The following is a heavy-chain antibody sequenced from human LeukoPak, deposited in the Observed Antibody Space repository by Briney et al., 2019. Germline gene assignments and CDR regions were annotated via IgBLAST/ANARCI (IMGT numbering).Heavy chain of an antibody. CDR3: ARRGPTSNYFDP. CDR1: GYDFSTYW. Sequence: GESLKISCKGSGYDFSTYWIAWLRQMPGKGLEWMGIIYPGDSDTRYSPSFQGRVTISADKSISTAYLQWSSVKASDTAIYYCARRGPTSNYFDPWGQGTLVIVSS. J-gene: IGHJ5*02. CDR2: IYPGDSDT. V-gene: IGHV5-51*01. D-gene: IGHD1-7*01.